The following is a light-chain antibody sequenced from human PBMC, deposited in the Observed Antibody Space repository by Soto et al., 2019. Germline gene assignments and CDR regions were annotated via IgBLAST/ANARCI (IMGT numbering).Light chain of an antibody. CDR3: QPYNSYSEA. Sequence: DIQMTQSPSTLFGSVGDRATITCRASQTISSWLAWYQQKPGKAPKLLIYKASTLKSGVPSRFSGSGSGTGFTLTISSLQPDDFATYYCQPYNSYSEAFGQGTKVDIK. J-gene: IGKJ1*01. CDR1: QTISSW. CDR2: KAS. V-gene: IGKV1-5*03.